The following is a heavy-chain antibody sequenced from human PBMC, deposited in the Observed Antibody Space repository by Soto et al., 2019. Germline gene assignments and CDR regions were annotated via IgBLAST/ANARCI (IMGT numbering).Heavy chain of an antibody. CDR1: GGSISSYY. CDR2: IYYSGST. D-gene: IGHD1-26*01. CDR3: ARRWGAAFDY. Sequence: QVQLQESGPGLVKPSETLSLTCTVSGGSISSYYWSWIRQPPGKGLEWIGYIYYSGSTNYNPSLXSXVXIPXDTSNNQFSLKLSSVTAADTAVYYCARRWGAAFDYWGQGTLVTVSS. V-gene: IGHV4-59*08. J-gene: IGHJ4*02.